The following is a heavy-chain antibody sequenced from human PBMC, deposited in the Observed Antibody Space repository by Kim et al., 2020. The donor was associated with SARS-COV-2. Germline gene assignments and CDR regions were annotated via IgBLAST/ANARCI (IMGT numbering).Heavy chain of an antibody. CDR2: T. D-gene: IGHD6-13*01. J-gene: IGHJ4*02. Sequence: TNHNPALKSRVTISVDKSKNRFSLKLSSVTAADTAVYYCASPGIAAADDYWGQGTLVTVSS. CDR3: ASPGIAAADDY. V-gene: IGHV4-4*02.